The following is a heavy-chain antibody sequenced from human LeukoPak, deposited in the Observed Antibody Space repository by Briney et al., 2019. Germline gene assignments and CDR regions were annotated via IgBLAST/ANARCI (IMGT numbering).Heavy chain of an antibody. CDR1: VFTFSSYW. CDR2: INSDGSST. V-gene: IGHV3-74*01. Sequence: GGSLRLSCAVSVFTFSSYWMQWVRQAPGKGLVWVSRINSDGSSTSYADSVKGRFTISRDNAKNALYLQMNSLRAEDTAVYYCARAEYSSSWYGFAFDIWGQGTMVTVSS. J-gene: IGHJ3*02. CDR3: ARAEYSSSWYGFAFDI. D-gene: IGHD6-13*01.